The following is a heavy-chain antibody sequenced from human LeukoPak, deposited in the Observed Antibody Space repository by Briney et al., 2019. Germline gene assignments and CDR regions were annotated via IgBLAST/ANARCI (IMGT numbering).Heavy chain of an antibody. CDR1: GGSISSYY. V-gene: IGHV4-59*08. D-gene: IGHD2-2*01. CDR3: ARHLDAVLYCSSTSCPRGYFDL. CDR2: IYYSGST. J-gene: IGHJ2*01. Sequence: PSETLSLTCTVSGGSISSYYWSWIRQPPGKGLEWIGYIYYSGSTNYNPSLKSRVTISVDTSKNQFSLKLSSVTAADTAVYYCARHLDAVLYCSSTSCPRGYFDLWGRGTLVTVSS.